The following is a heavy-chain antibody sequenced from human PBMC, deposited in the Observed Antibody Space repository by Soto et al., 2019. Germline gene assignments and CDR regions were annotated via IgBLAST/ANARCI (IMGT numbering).Heavy chain of an antibody. D-gene: IGHD6-13*01. V-gene: IGHV3-23*01. CDR3: AKGGSSWSYFDY. CDR1: GFTFTTYA. J-gene: IGHJ4*02. CDR2: ITSSGVST. Sequence: EVQLLESGGGLARPGGSLRLSCAASGFTFTTYAMTWVRQAPGKGLEWVSIITSSGVSTYYGDSVKGRFTISRDNSKNTLYLQMNSLRVDDTAVYYCAKGGSSWSYFDYWGQGMLVTVSS.